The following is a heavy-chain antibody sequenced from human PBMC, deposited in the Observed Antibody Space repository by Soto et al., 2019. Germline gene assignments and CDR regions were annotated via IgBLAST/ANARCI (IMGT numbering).Heavy chain of an antibody. D-gene: IGHD3-3*01. CDR2: IIPIFGTA. CDR1: GGTFSSYA. Sequence: QVQLVQSGAEVKKPGSSVKVSCKASGGTFSSYAISWVRQAPGQGLEWMGGIIPIFGTANYAQKFQGRVTITEDKSTNTAYMVLGSLRSEDTAVYYCAICTYYEGEEGMDVWGQGTTVTVSS. V-gene: IGHV1-69*14. CDR3: AICTYYEGEEGMDV. J-gene: IGHJ6*02.